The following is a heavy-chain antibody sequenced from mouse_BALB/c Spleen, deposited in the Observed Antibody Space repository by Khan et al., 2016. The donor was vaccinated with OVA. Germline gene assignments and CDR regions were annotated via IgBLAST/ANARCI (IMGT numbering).Heavy chain of an antibody. V-gene: IGHV1-84*02. CDR1: GYIFTDYY. CDR2: IYPGRGNT. J-gene: IGHJ3*01. CDR3: VRGNYYGSTSWFGY. D-gene: IGHD1-1*01. Sequence: QVQLQQSGPELVKSGASVKISCKASGYIFTDYYMNWVKQKPGQGLDWIGWIYPGRGNTNYNEKFKGKATLTVDTSSTTAYIHLTSLTSEDTAVYFWVRGNYYGSTSWFGYWGQGTLVTVST.